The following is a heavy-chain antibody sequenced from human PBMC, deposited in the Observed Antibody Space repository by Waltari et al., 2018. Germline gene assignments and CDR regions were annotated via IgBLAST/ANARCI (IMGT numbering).Heavy chain of an antibody. Sequence: EVQLVESGGDLVQPGGSLRLSCAASGLPFSRSWTTWVRQTPGKGLGWVGNIQQNGSEKWYADSVKGRFTISRDNAMNLVYLQMNSLRVEDTAVYYCARDLVATPPWGQGTLVTVSS. CDR2: IQQNGSEK. CDR3: ARDLVATPP. V-gene: IGHV3-7*01. CDR1: GLPFSRSW. D-gene: IGHD2-21*02. J-gene: IGHJ5*02.